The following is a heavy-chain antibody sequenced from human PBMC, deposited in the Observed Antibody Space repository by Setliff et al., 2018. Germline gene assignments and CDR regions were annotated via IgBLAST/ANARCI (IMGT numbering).Heavy chain of an antibody. CDR3: ARVRITPYCMDV. CDR2: IIHSGST. Sequence: SETLSLTCAVYGGSFSGYYWSWIRQPPGKRLEWIGEIIHSGSTNYNPSLKSRVTMSLDKSENQFSLKLYSVTAADTAVYFCARVRITPYCMDVWGKGTTVTVSS. V-gene: IGHV4-34*12. J-gene: IGHJ6*03. CDR1: GGSFSGYY. D-gene: IGHD3-10*01.